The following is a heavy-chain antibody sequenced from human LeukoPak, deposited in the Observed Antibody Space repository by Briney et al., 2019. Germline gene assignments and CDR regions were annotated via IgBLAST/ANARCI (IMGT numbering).Heavy chain of an antibody. Sequence: GESLKISCKASGYIFTTYWIGWVRQTPGKGLEWMGIIYPGDSEARYSPSFQGQVTMSADKSISTAYLQLSSLKASDTAIYYCARHVLDYYRSDKLLGPPDYWGQGTLVTVSS. V-gene: IGHV5-51*01. CDR3: ARHVLDYYRSDKLLGPPDY. CDR2: IYPGDSEA. CDR1: GYIFTTYW. D-gene: IGHD3-10*01. J-gene: IGHJ4*02.